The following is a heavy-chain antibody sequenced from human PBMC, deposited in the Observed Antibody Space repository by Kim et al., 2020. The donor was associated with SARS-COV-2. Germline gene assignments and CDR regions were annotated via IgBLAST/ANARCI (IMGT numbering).Heavy chain of an antibody. CDR3: ARGQTEVVPSPILGVGPKYLSYYRVD. V-gene: IGHV4-34*01. J-gene: IGHJ6*03. D-gene: IGHD2-2*02. CDR2: INHRGGT. CDR1: GGSFSGYQ. Sequence: SETLSLTCAVYGGSFSGYQWSWIRQPPRKGLEWIGEINHRGGTTFNPFLKSRVSMSVDTSKNQFSLRLTSVTAADTAVYYCARGQTEVVPSPILGVGPKYLSYYRVDWEKGTKVTV.